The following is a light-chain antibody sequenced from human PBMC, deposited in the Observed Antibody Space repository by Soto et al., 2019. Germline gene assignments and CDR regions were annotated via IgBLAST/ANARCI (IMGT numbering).Light chain of an antibody. J-gene: IGKJ2*01. Sequence: DIQMTQSPSTLSASVGDRVTITCRASQTISNWLAWYQQKPGKAPNLLIYDASNLQRGVPSRFGGSGSGTEFTLTISSLQPDDFATYYCQQYESYSYTFGQGTKVETK. CDR3: QQYESYSYT. V-gene: IGKV1-5*01. CDR2: DAS. CDR1: QTISNW.